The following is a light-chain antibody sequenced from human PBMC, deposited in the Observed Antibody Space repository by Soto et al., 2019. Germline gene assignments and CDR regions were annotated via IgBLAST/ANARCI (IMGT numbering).Light chain of an antibody. Sequence: DIVMTQSPDSLAVSLGERATINCKSSQSVLYRSNNKNHLAWYQQKPGQPPKLFIYWASTRESGVPDRFSGSGSRTEFTLTISSLQAEDVAVYYCQQYYTTPLTFGGGTKVEIK. CDR3: QQYYTTPLT. J-gene: IGKJ4*01. CDR2: WAS. CDR1: QSVLYRSNNKNH. V-gene: IGKV4-1*01.